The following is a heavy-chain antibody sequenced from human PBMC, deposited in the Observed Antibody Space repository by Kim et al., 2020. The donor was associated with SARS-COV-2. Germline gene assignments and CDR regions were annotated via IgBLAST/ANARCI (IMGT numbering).Heavy chain of an antibody. Sequence: VKGRFTISRDNANNTLYLQMNSLRPEETAVYYCARAGDYDISGYYGFLHHWGQGALVTVSS. V-gene: IGHV3-74*01. CDR3: ARAGDYDISGYYGFLHH. J-gene: IGHJ1*01. D-gene: IGHD3-22*01.